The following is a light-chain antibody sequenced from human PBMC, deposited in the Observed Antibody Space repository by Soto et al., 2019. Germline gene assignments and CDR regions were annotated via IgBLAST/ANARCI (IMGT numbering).Light chain of an antibody. CDR1: SGHSSYA. CDR2: LNSDGSH. CDR3: QTWGTGIVL. Sequence: QPVLTQSPSASASLGASVKLTCTLSSGHSSYAIAWHQQQPERGPRYLMKLNSDGSHTKGDGIPDRFSGSSSGTDRYLTIPGLQSEDGADYYCQTWGTGIVLFGGGTKLTVV. J-gene: IGLJ2*01. V-gene: IGLV4-69*01.